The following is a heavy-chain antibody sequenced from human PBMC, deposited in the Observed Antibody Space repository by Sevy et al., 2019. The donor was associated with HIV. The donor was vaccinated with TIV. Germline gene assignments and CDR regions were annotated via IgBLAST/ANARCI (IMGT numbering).Heavy chain of an antibody. CDR3: AKDLGGYSYS. CDR1: GFTFSNYG. V-gene: IGHV3-30*02. J-gene: IGHJ4*02. D-gene: IGHD2-15*01. CDR2: IRYDGSNT. Sequence: GGSLRLSCVASGFTFSNYGMHWVRQAPGKGLEWVSFIRYDGSNTYYADSVKDRFTISRDNSKNTVYLQMNSLRVEDTAMYYCAKDLGGYSYSWGQGTLVTVSS.